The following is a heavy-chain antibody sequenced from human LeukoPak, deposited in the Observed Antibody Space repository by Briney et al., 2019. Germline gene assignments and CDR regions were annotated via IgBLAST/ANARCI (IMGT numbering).Heavy chain of an antibody. V-gene: IGHV1-2*02. CDR3: ARAKDGSGGGLYYFDY. D-gene: IGHD3-10*01. J-gene: IGHJ4*02. Sequence: SSVKVSCKASGYTFTGYDMHWVRQAPGQGLEWMGWINPNSGGTNYAQKFQGRVTMTRDTSISTAYMELSRLRSDDTAVYYCARAKDGSGGGLYYFDYWGQGTLPPSPQ. CDR1: GYTFTGYD. CDR2: INPNSGGT.